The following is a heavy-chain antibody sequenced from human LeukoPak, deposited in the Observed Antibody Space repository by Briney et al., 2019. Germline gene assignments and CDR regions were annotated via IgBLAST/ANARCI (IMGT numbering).Heavy chain of an antibody. CDR1: GGSFSGYY. V-gene: IGHV4-34*01. CDR3: AREGPYIVVVVAAAHNWFDP. Sequence: SETLSLTCAVYGGSFSGYYWSWIRQPPGKGLEWIGEINHSGGTNYNPSLKSRVTISVDTSKNQFSLKLSSVTAADTAVYYCAREGPYIVVVVAAAHNWFDPWGQGTLVTVSS. J-gene: IGHJ5*02. D-gene: IGHD2-15*01. CDR2: INHSGGT.